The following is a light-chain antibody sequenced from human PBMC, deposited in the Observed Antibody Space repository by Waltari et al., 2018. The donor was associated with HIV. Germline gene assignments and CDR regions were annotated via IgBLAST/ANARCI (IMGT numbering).Light chain of an antibody. CDR1: QSVRSN. Sequence: EGVMTQSPATLSVSPGERATLLCRPSQSVRSNLAWYQQKPGQAPRLLIDETSPRATDISARFSGSGSGTEFTLTISSLQSEDSAVYYCQQYNNWPPKGLTFGGGTKVEIK. J-gene: IGKJ4*01. CDR3: QQYNNWPPKGLT. V-gene: IGKV3-15*01. CDR2: ETS.